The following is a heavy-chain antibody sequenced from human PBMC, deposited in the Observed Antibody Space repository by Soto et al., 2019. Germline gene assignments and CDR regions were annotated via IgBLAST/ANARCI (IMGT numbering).Heavy chain of an antibody. CDR2: IYWDDDK. D-gene: IGHD2-21*02. CDR1: GFSLSTSGVG. CDR3: IQSRWGGDCLQTYASHYYYGMDV. Sequence: QITLKESGPTLVKPTQTLTLTCTFSGFSLSTSGVGVGWIRQPPGKALEWLALIYWDDDKRYSPSPRSRLTTNKDTSKNQVVLTMTNLDPVDTATYYCIQSRWGGDCLQTYASHYYYGMDVWGQGTTVTVSS. V-gene: IGHV2-5*02. J-gene: IGHJ6*02.